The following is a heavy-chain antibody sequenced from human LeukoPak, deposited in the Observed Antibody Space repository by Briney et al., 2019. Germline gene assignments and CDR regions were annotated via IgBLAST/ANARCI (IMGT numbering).Heavy chain of an antibody. D-gene: IGHD3-22*01. CDR1: GYTFTGYY. J-gene: IGHJ4*02. CDR2: INPNNGGT. V-gene: IGHV1-2*02. CDR3: AGEVDYYDTSDYFPLGY. Sequence: ASVKVSCKASGYTFTGYYMHWVRQAPGQGLEWMGWINPNNGGTNYAQTFQGRVTMTRDTSISEAYMELSRLRSDDTAVYYCAGEVDYYDTSDYFPLGYWGQGTLVTVSS.